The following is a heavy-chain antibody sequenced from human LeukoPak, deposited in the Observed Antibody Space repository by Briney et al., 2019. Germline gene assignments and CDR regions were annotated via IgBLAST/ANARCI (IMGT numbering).Heavy chain of an antibody. V-gene: IGHV3-74*01. Sequence: PGGSLRLSCAASGFTFSNYMIAWVRQAPGKGLVWVSTVNSDVSSTAYADSVKGRFIISRDNAENTVFLQLHSLRAEDTAVYYCTRGHPGKLDYWGQGTLVTVSS. CDR2: VNSDVSST. D-gene: IGHD3-10*01. J-gene: IGHJ4*02. CDR1: GFTFSNYM. CDR3: TRGHPGKLDY.